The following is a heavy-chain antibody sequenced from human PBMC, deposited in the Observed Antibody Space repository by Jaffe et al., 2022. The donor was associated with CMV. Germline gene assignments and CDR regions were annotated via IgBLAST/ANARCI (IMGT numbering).Heavy chain of an antibody. D-gene: IGHD3-3*01. J-gene: IGHJ6*02. CDR3: ARDQYYDFWSGQYYYYGMDV. CDR1: GYTFTSYG. Sequence: QVQLVQSGAEVKKPGASVKVSCKASGYTFTSYGISWVRQAPGQGLEWMGWISAYNGNTNYAQKLQGRVTMTTDTSTSTAYMELRSLRSDDTAVYYCARDQYYDFWSGQYYYYGMDVWGQGTTVTVSS. CDR2: ISAYNGNT. V-gene: IGHV1-18*01.